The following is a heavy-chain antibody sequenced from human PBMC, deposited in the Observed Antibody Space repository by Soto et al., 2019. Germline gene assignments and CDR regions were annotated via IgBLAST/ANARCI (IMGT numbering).Heavy chain of an antibody. CDR2: IYYSGST. CDR3: ARADSTISADY. J-gene: IGHJ4*02. Sequence: SETLSLTCTVSGGSISSYYWSWIRQPPGKGLEWIGYIYYSGSTNYNPSLKSRVTISVDTSKNQFPLKLSSVTAADTAVYYCARADSTISADYWGQGTLVTVSS. D-gene: IGHD3-9*01. CDR1: GGSISSYY. V-gene: IGHV4-59*01.